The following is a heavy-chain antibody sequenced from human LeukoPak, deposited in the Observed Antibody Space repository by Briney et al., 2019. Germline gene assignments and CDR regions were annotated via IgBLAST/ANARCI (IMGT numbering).Heavy chain of an antibody. D-gene: IGHD3-22*01. Sequence: SVKVSCKASGGTFSRFTISWVRQAPGQGFEWMGGITPIFGTANFAQKFQGRVSITADESTSTAFMELSSLRSEDTAVYYCAREWGLESSGYFYAYWGQGTLVTVSS. CDR3: AREWGLESSGYFYAY. CDR1: GGTFSRFT. CDR2: ITPIFGTA. J-gene: IGHJ4*02. V-gene: IGHV1-69*13.